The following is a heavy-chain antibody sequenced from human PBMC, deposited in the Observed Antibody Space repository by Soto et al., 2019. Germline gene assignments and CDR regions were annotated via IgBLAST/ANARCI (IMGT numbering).Heavy chain of an antibody. V-gene: IGHV1-2*02. Sequence: ASVKVSCKASGYTFTGYYMHWVRQAPGQGLEWMGWINPNSGGTNYAQKFQGRVTMTRDTSISTAYMELSRLRSDDTAVYYCARGAVVVPAANIQRSYYYYGMDVWGQGTTVTVSS. CDR1: GYTFTGYY. J-gene: IGHJ6*02. D-gene: IGHD2-2*01. CDR2: INPNSGGT. CDR3: ARGAVVVPAANIQRSYYYYGMDV.